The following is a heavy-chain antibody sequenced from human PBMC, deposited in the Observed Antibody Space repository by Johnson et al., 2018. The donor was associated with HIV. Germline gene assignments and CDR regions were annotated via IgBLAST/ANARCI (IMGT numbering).Heavy chain of an antibody. CDR2: IRYDGSNK. J-gene: IGHJ3*02. V-gene: IGHV3-30*02. CDR1: GFTFSSYG. D-gene: IGHD7-27*01. Sequence: QVQLVESGGGVVQPGGSLRLSCAASGFTFSSYGMHWVRQAPGKGLEWVAFIRYDGSNKYSADSVKGRFTISRDNSKNTLYLQMNSLRAEDTAVYYCASSWGNAFDIWGQGTMVTVSS. CDR3: ASSWGNAFDI.